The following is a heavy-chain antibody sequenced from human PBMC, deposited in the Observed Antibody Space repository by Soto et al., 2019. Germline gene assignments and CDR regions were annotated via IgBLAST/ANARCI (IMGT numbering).Heavy chain of an antibody. D-gene: IGHD1-1*01. CDR2: ISDRGATT. Sequence: EVQLLESGGGLVQPGGSLRLSCAASGFTISSYAMSWVRQATGKGLEWVSAISDRGATTHYADSVKGRFTISRDTSKNTLYLQLNTLRAEDTAVYYCAKDKPGTTSFDYWGRGTLVTVSS. CDR1: GFTISSYA. CDR3: AKDKPGTTSFDY. V-gene: IGHV3-23*01. J-gene: IGHJ4*02.